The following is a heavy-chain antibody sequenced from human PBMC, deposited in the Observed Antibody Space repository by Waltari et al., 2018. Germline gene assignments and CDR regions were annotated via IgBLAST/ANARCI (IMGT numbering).Heavy chain of an antibody. CDR3: AKVQGSGNYRFDF. CDR2: IIGTGNTA. D-gene: IGHD3-10*01. Sequence: EVQLVASGGDIVQPGGSLRLSCAASGFTFNSYAMSWVRQGPGKGPGWVSAIIGTGNTAYYVDSVKGRFTVSRDNSKSTLYLQMRSLTAEDTAVYYCAKVQGSGNYRFDFWGQGTLVTVSS. J-gene: IGHJ4*02. CDR1: GFTFNSYA. V-gene: IGHV3-23*04.